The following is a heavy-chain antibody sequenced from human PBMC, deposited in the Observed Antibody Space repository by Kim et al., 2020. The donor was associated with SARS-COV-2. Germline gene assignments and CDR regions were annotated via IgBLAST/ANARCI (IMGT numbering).Heavy chain of an antibody. CDR1: GGSISSSSYY. D-gene: IGHD6-6*01. Sequence: SETLSLTCTVSGGSISSSSYYWGWIRQPPGKGLEWIGSIYYSGSTYYNPSLKSRVTISVDTSKNQFSLKLSSVTAADTAVYYCARDPSGAARPIDYWGQG. V-gene: IGHV4-39*07. CDR3: ARDPSGAARPIDY. CDR2: IYYSGST. J-gene: IGHJ4*02.